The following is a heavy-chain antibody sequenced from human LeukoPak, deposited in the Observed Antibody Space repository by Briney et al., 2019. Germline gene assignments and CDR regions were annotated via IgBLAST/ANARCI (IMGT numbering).Heavy chain of an antibody. V-gene: IGHV4-34*01. J-gene: IGHJ4*02. CDR2: INHSGST. CDR3: ARKGSNKNYYDSSGYYYPFDY. Sequence: PSETLSLTCAVYGGSFSGYYWSWIRQPPGKGLEWIGEINHSGSTNYNPSLKSGATISVDTSKNQFSLKLSSVTAADTAVYYCARKGSNKNYYDSSGYYYPFDYWGQGTLVTVSS. D-gene: IGHD3-22*01. CDR1: GGSFSGYY.